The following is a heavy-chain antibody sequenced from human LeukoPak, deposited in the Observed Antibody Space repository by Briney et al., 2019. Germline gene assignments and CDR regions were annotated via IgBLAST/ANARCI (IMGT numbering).Heavy chain of an antibody. CDR2: ISGSGGST. V-gene: IGHV3-23*01. J-gene: IGHJ3*02. CDR3: AKAGEGVRYAFDI. CDR1: GFTFSSYS. D-gene: IGHD3-10*01. Sequence: PGGSLRLSCAASGFTFSSYSLNWVRQAPGKGLEWVSAISGSGGSTYYADSVKGRFTISRDNSKNTLYLQMNSLRAEDTAVYYCAKAGEGVRYAFDIWGQGTMVTVSS.